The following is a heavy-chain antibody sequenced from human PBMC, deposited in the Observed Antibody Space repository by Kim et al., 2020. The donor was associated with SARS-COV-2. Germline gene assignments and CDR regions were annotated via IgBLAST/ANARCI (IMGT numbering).Heavy chain of an antibody. V-gene: IGHV3-23*01. J-gene: IGHJ4*02. CDR2: ISQSGQST. CDR3: VKESRGASTGNSFDF. D-gene: IGHD2-2*01. CDR1: GFTFSNYA. Sequence: GGSLRLSCAASGFTFSNYAMSWVRQGPGKGLEWISVISQSGQSTYYADSVRGRFTISRDNAKNTLSVQMSSLRDEDTALYYCVKESRGASTGNSFDFWGQGALFTVSS.